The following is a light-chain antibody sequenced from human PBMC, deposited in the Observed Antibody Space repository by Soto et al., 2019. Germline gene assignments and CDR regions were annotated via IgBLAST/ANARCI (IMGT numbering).Light chain of an antibody. J-gene: IGLJ1*01. CDR3: SSYTSSSTLFYV. V-gene: IGLV2-14*01. Sequence: QSALTQRASVSGSPGQSITISCTGTSSDVGGYNYVSWYQQHPGKAPKLMIYEVSNRPSGVSNRFSGSKSGNTASLTISGLQAEDEADYYCSSYTSSSTLFYVFGTGTKVTVL. CDR2: EVS. CDR1: SSDVGGYNY.